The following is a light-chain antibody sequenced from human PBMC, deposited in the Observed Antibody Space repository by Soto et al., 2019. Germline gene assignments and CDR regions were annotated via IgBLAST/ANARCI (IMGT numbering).Light chain of an antibody. CDR3: SSYTSSGLYV. V-gene: IGLV2-14*01. Sequence: QSALTQPASVSGSPGQSITISCTGTSSDVGGYNYVSWYQQLPGKAPKLMIYDVSDRPSGVSNRFSGSKSGNTASLTISGLQAEDEADYYCSSYTSSGLYVFGTGTKLTVL. J-gene: IGLJ1*01. CDR1: SSDVGGYNY. CDR2: DVS.